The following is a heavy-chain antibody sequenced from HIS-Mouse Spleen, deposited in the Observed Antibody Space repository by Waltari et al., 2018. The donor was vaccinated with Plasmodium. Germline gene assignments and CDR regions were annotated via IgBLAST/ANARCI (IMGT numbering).Heavy chain of an antibody. D-gene: IGHD1-1*01. CDR2: IWYDGSNK. J-gene: IGHJ3*02. Sequence: QVQLVESGGGVVQPGRSLRLSCAASGFTFSSYGMHWVRQAPGKGLGWVAVIWYDGSNKDDADSVKGRFTISRDNSKNTLYLQMNSLRAEDTAVYYCAKEEGNWNDDDAFDIWGQGTMVTVSS. CDR1: GFTFSSYG. V-gene: IGHV3-33*06. CDR3: AKEEGNWNDDDAFDI.